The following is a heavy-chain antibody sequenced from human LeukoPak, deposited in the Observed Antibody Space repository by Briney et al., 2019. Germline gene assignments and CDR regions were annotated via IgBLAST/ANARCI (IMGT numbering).Heavy chain of an antibody. CDR1: GFTFSSYE. D-gene: IGHD3-22*01. Sequence: GGSLRLSCAASGFTFSSYEMNWVRQAPGMGLEWVANIKQDGSEKYFVDSVKGRLTISRDNAKNSLYLQMNSLRAEDTAVYYCARPHFESSGEVDYWGQGTLVTVSS. CDR2: IKQDGSEK. J-gene: IGHJ4*02. V-gene: IGHV3-7*01. CDR3: ARPHFESSGEVDY.